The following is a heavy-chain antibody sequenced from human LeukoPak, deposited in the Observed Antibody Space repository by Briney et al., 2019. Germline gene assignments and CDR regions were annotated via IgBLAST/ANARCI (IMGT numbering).Heavy chain of an antibody. CDR2: IKQDGSER. J-gene: IGHJ3*02. CDR3: ARANRIAVAGAFDI. Sequence: GGSLRLSCAASGFTFSGFSMSWVRQSPTKGLEWVANIKQDGSERYYADSVKGRFTISRDNAKNSLYLQMNSLRDEDTAVYYCARANRIAVAGAFDIWGQGAMVTVSS. V-gene: IGHV3-7*01. CDR1: GFTFSGFS. D-gene: IGHD6-19*01.